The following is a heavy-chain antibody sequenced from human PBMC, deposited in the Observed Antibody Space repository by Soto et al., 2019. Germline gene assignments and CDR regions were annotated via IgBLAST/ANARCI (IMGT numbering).Heavy chain of an antibody. V-gene: IGHV3-11*01. CDR1: GFTFSDYY. J-gene: IGHJ6*03. D-gene: IGHD3-9*01. CDR2: ISSSGSTI. CDR3: ARDGSRYFDWLTYYYYYMDV. Sequence: PGGSLRLSCAASGFTFSDYYMSWIRQAPGKGLEWVSYISSSGSTIYYADSVKGRFTISRDNAKNSLYLQMNSLRAEDTAVYYCARDGSRYFDWLTYYYYYMDVWGKGTTVTVSS.